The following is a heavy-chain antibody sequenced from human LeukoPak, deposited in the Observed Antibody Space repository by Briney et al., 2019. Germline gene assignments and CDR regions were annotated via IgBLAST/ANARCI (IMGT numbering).Heavy chain of an antibody. CDR2: IWYDGSNK. V-gene: IGHV3-33*01. D-gene: IGHD3-22*01. CDR1: GFTFSSYG. J-gene: IGHJ4*02. Sequence: GGSLRLSCAASGFTFSSYGMHWVRQAPGKGLEWVAVIWYDGSNKYYADSVKGRFTISRDNSKNTLYLQMNSLRAEDTAVYYCARDLSANYFDISGYYRIDYYDYWGQGTLVTVSS. CDR3: ARDLSANYFDISGYYRIDYYDY.